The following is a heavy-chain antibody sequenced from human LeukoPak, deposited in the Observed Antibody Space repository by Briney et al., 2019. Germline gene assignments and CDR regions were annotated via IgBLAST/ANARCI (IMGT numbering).Heavy chain of an antibody. CDR3: ARRSGSYRAGAEYLQH. CDR1: GYSISSGYY. D-gene: IGHD1-26*01. CDR2: IYHSGST. V-gene: IGHV4-38-2*01. Sequence: SETLSLTCAVSGYSISSGYYWGWIRQSPGKGLEWIGSIYHSGSTYYNPSLKSRVTISVDTSKNHFSLRLSPVTAADTAVYYCARRSGSYRAGAEYLQHWGRGTLVTVSS. J-gene: IGHJ1*01.